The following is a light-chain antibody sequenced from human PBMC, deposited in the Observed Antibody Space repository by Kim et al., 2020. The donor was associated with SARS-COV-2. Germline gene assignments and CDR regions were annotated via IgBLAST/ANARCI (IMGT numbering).Light chain of an antibody. CDR1: SRHSGYA. V-gene: IGLV4-69*01. Sequence: QPVLTQSPSASASLGASVKLTCTLSSRHSGYAIAWHQQQPEKGPRYLMNLNSDGSHSTGDGTPDRFSGASSGGERYLTISSVQSEDEADYYWQTSGISIQVFGGGTQLTVL. J-gene: IGLJ2*01. CDR3: QTSGISIQV. CDR2: LNSDGSH.